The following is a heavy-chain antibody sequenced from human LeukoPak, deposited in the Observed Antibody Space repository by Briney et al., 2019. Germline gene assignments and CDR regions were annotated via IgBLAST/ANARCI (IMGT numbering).Heavy chain of an antibody. J-gene: IGHJ6*02. Sequence: ASVKVSCKASGYTFTSYGISWVRQAPGQGLEWMGWISAYNGNTNYAQKFQGRVTMTTDTSTSTAYMELRSLRSDDTAVYYCARKGYCGSTSCYGYYYYYGMDVWGQGTTVTVSS. CDR2: ISAYNGNT. CDR3: ARKGYCGSTSCYGYYYYYGMDV. D-gene: IGHD2-2*01. V-gene: IGHV1-18*01. CDR1: GYTFTSYG.